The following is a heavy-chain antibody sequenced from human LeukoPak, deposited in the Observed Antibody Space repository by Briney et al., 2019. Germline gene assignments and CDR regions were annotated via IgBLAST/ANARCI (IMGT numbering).Heavy chain of an antibody. CDR1: GFTFNRYA. J-gene: IGHJ4*02. V-gene: IGHV3-23*01. Sequence: PGGSLRLSCAASGFTFNRYAMSWVRQAPGKGLEWVSTLSDSGGSTYYADSVKGRFTISRDNSKNTLYLKMNSLRAEDTAVYYCASRNLRGFEIYGTGWFYFDYWGQGCLVTVSS. CDR3: ASRNLRGFEIYGTGWFYFDY. D-gene: IGHD6-19*01. CDR2: LSDSGGST.